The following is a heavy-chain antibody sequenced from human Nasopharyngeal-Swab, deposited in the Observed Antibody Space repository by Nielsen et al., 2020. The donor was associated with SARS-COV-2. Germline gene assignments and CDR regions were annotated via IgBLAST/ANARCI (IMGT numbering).Heavy chain of an antibody. CDR1: GGSISSSSYY. D-gene: IGHD6-13*01. J-gene: IGHJ5*02. Sequence: SETLSLTCTVSGGSISSSSYYWGWIRQPPGKGLEWIGSIYYSGSTYYNPSLKSRVTISVDTPKNQFSLKLSSVTAADTAVYYCARHWDLAAAQWFDPWGQGTLVTVSS. V-gene: IGHV4-39*01. CDR3: ARHWDLAAAQWFDP. CDR2: IYYSGST.